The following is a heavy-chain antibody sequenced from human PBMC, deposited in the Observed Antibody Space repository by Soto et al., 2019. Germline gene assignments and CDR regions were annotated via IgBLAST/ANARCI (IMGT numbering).Heavy chain of an antibody. CDR1: GYTFTSYG. J-gene: IGHJ4*02. CDR2: ISAYNGNT. D-gene: IGHD3-10*01. Sequence: ASVKVSCKASGYTFTSYGLSWVRQAPGQGLEWMGWISAYNGNTKYAQKVQDRVTMTTDTPTNTAYMELRSLRSDDTAVYYCVREEEVLRGVVSLDYWGQGTLVTVSS. V-gene: IGHV1-18*01. CDR3: VREEEVLRGVVSLDY.